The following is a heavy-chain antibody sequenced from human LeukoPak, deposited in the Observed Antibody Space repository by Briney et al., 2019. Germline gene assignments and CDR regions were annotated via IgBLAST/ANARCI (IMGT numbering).Heavy chain of an antibody. CDR2: ISSSGSTI. J-gene: IGHJ4*02. D-gene: IGHD3-10*01. V-gene: IGHV3-48*03. Sequence: GGSLRLSCAASGFTFSSYAMSWVRQAPGKGLEWVSYISSSGSTIYYADSVKGRFTISRDNAKNSLYLQMNSLRAEDTAVYYCARTRYGSGSYYTSDYWGQGTLVTVSS. CDR1: GFTFSSYA. CDR3: ARTRYGSGSYYTSDY.